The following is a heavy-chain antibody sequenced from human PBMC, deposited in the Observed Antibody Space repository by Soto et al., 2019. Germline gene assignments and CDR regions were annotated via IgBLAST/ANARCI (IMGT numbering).Heavy chain of an antibody. Sequence: DVQLVESGGGLVNPGESLRLSCVVSGLTFSNAWISWVRQAPGKGLEWVGRIRSKTHGETKDYAAPVKGRFSISRDDSKNTVYLQINNLQTEDTAVYYCTTITGYWSQGTLVTVSS. V-gene: IGHV3-15*01. CDR3: TTITGY. D-gene: IGHD3-16*01. CDR2: IRSKTHGETK. CDR1: GLTFSNAW. J-gene: IGHJ4*02.